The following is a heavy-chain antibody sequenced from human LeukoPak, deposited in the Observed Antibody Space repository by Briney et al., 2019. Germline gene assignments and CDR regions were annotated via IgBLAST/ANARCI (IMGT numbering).Heavy chain of an antibody. CDR3: SERPSGGGYEEY. V-gene: IGHV3-23*01. J-gene: IGHJ4*02. D-gene: IGHD3-10*01. Sequence: PGGCLRLSCATSGFTFSSYAMSWVRQAAGKGLEWVSAISSSGAYTYYADSVKGRFTISRDNSKSTLYLQMNSRRADDTAVEYYSERPSGGGYEEYWGQGPLVTVSS. CDR1: GFTFSSYA. CDR2: ISSSGAYT.